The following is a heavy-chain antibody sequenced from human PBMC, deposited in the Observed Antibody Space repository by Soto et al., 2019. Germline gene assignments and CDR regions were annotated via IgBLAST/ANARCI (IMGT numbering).Heavy chain of an antibody. D-gene: IGHD4-17*01. Sequence: SETLSLTCTVSGGSISSHYWSLLLQPPGKGLEWIGYIYYSGSTNYNPSLKSRVTISVDTSKNQFSLKLSSVTAADTAVYYCARRSGDYEDFDYWGQGTLVTVSS. J-gene: IGHJ4*02. CDR2: IYYSGST. CDR3: ARRSGDYEDFDY. V-gene: IGHV4-59*08. CDR1: GGSISSHY.